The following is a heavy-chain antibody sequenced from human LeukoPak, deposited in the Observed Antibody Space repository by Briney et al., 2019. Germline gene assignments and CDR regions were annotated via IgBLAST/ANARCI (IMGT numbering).Heavy chain of an antibody. CDR3: ARASPGDFWSGYLGYYYYYYYGMDV. V-gene: IGHV4-59*01. J-gene: IGHJ6*02. Sequence: SETLSLTCTVSGGSIGSYYWSWIRQPPGKGLEWIGYIYYSGSTNYNPSLKSRVTISVDTSKNQFSLKLSSVTAADTAVYYCARASPGDFWSGYLGYYYYYYYGMDVWGQGTTVTVSS. CDR2: IYYSGST. D-gene: IGHD3-3*01. CDR1: GGSIGSYY.